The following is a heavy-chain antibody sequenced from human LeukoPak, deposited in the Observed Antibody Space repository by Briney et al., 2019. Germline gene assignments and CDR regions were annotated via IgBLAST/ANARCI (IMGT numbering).Heavy chain of an antibody. V-gene: IGHV3-21*01. Sequence: GGSPRLSCAASGFTFSSYSVNWVRQAPGKRLEWVSSISSSGSYINYADSVKGRFTISRDNAKDSLYLQMNSLRAEDTAVYYCARGDLVDYWGQGTLVTVSS. CDR2: ISSSGSYI. CDR1: GFTFSSYS. CDR3: ARGDLVDY. J-gene: IGHJ4*02.